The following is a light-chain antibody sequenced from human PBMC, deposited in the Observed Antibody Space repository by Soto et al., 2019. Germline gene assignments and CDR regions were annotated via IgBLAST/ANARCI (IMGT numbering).Light chain of an antibody. V-gene: IGKV3-15*01. J-gene: IGKJ1*01. CDR2: GAS. CDR3: QQYNQWPGT. Sequence: EIVLPQSPATLSVSPGESATLSCRASQSISSNLAWYQQKPGQSPRLLIYGASSRATGVPVRFSGSGSGVAFTLTISGXQSEDFAVYHCQQYNQWPGTFGQGTKVDIK. CDR1: QSISSN.